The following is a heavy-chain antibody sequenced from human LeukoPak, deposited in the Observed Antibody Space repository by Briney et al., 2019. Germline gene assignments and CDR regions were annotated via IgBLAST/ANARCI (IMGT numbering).Heavy chain of an antibody. J-gene: IGHJ5*02. V-gene: IGHV3-21*01. D-gene: IGHD6-19*01. CDR3: ARAPEGGWTYNWFDP. CDR1: GFTFSSYS. Sequence: PGGSLRLSCAASGFTFSSYSMNWVRQAPGKGLEWVSSISSGSSYIYYADSVKGRFTISRDNAKNSLYLQMNSLRAEDTAVYYCARAPEGGWTYNWFDPWGQGTLVTVSS. CDR2: ISSGSSYI.